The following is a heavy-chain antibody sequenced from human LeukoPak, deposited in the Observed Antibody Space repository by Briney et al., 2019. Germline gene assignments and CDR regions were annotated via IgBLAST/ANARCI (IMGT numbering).Heavy chain of an antibody. CDR1: GITLSNYG. Sequence: GGSLRLSCAVSGITLSNYGMTWVRQAPGKGLEWVAGISDTGGRTNYADSVKGRFTISRDDPKNTLYLQMNSLRAEDTAVYFCAKRGVVIRVILVGFHKEAYYFDSWGQGALVTVSS. D-gene: IGHD3-22*01. CDR2: ISDTGGRT. J-gene: IGHJ4*02. CDR3: AKRGVVIRVILVGFHKEAYYFDS. V-gene: IGHV3-23*01.